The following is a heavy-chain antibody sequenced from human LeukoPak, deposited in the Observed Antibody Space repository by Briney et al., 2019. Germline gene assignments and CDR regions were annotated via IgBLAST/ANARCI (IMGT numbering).Heavy chain of an antibody. V-gene: IGHV3-53*01. Sequence: PGGSLRLSCAASGFTVSYNYMSWVRQAPGKGLEWVSVIYSGGSTYYADSAKGRFTISRDNSKNTLYLQVKSLRVEDTAVYYCARGPSDYGYYYYGMDVWGKGTTVTVSS. CDR2: IYSGGST. CDR3: ARGPSDYGYYYYGMDV. CDR1: GFTVSYNY. D-gene: IGHD4-17*01. J-gene: IGHJ6*04.